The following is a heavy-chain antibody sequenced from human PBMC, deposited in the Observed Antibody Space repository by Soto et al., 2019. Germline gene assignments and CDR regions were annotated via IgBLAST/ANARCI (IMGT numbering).Heavy chain of an antibody. D-gene: IGHD6-6*01. Sequence: QLQLQESGPGLVKPSETLSLTCTVSGGSISSSSYYWGWIRQPPGKGLEWIGSIYYSGSTYYNPSLKSRVTISVDTSKNQFSLKLSSVTAADTAVYYCASHAIAARYFDYWGQGTLVTVSS. CDR1: GGSISSSSYY. V-gene: IGHV4-39*01. CDR3: ASHAIAARYFDY. CDR2: IYYSGST. J-gene: IGHJ4*02.